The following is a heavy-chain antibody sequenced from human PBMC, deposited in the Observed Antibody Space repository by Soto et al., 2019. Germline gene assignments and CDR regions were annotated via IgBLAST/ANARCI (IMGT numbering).Heavy chain of an antibody. J-gene: IGHJ6*02. V-gene: IGHV2-5*02. CDR2: IHWDDDK. CDR3: AHKWGRGAAIEV. Sequence: QITLKESGPTLVKPTQTLTLTCTFSGFSVSNSGVGVAWIRQPPGKALEWLALIHWDDDKRYSPLLQSRVTITKDTSKNQVVLTMTNMDPVDTATYYCAHKWGRGAAIEVWGQGTTVNVSS. D-gene: IGHD1-26*01. CDR1: GFSVSNSGVG.